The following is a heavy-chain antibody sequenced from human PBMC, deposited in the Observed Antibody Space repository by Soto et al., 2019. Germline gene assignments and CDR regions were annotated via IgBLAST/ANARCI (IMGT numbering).Heavy chain of an antibody. Sequence: GGSLRLSCAGSVFTFSNVWMNWVRQAPGEGLEWVGRIKSETDGGTIDYAAPVKGRFTISRDDSNNTLYLQMNSLKTEDTATYYCTPLALKYNSDWYPLSDWGQGTRVTVSS. D-gene: IGHD6-19*01. CDR3: TPLALKYNSDWYPLSD. CDR2: IKSETDGGTI. J-gene: IGHJ4*02. CDR1: VFTFSNVW. V-gene: IGHV3-15*07.